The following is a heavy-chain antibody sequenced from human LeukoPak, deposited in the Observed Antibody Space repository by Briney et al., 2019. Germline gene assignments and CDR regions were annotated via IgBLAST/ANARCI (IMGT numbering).Heavy chain of an antibody. V-gene: IGHV3-21*01. D-gene: IGHD3-22*01. Sequence: NPGGSLRLSCAASGFTFSSYSMNWVRQAPGKGLEWVSSISSSSSYIYYADSVKGRFTISRDNAKNSLYLQVNSLRAEDTAVYYCARGDYYDSSGYYNYWGQGTLVTVSS. J-gene: IGHJ4*02. CDR3: ARGDYYDSSGYYNY. CDR1: GFTFSSYS. CDR2: ISSSSSYI.